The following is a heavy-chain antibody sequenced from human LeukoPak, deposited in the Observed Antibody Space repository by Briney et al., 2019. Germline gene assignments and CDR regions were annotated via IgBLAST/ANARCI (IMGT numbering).Heavy chain of an antibody. CDR1: GLTFSSYA. D-gene: IGHD2-2*01. V-gene: IGHV3-30-3*01. J-gene: IGHJ6*02. CDR2: ISYDGSNK. CDR3: ARGYCSSTSCQSYYYGMDV. Sequence: PGGSLRLSCAASGLTFSSYAMHWVRQAPGKGLEWVAVISYDGSNKYYADSVKGRFTISRDNSKNTLYLQMNSLRAEDTAVYYCARGYCSSTSCQSYYYGMDVWGQGTTVTVSS.